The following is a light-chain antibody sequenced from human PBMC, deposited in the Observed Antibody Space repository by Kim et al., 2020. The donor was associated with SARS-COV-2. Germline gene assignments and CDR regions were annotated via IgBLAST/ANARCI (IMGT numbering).Light chain of an antibody. CDR1: RSIIEKYD. V-gene: IGLV1-47*01. CDR2: RTD. Sequence: GRTVMLCCSGGRSIIEKYDVFWYQRLPGTAPKLLVTRTDRRPSGVPDRFSGSKSGTSASLAIGGLRAEEEADYYCAAWDDSLKSVLFGGGTQLTVL. J-gene: IGLJ2*01. CDR3: AAWDDSLKSVL.